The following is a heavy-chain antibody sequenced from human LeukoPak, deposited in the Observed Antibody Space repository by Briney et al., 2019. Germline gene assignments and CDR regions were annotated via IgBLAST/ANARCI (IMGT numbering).Heavy chain of an antibody. V-gene: IGHV3-66*01. D-gene: IGHD2-8*01. CDR1: GFIVTNNY. CDR2: VYSGGST. Sequence: GGSLRLSCKASGFIVTNNYINWVRQAPGKALEWVSLVYSGGSTHYADSVKGRFTISRDNSKIMVYLQMNSLRAEDTAMYYCARDPPAVLIDTYGWGQGALVTVSS. J-gene: IGHJ4*02. CDR3: ARDPPAVLIDTYG.